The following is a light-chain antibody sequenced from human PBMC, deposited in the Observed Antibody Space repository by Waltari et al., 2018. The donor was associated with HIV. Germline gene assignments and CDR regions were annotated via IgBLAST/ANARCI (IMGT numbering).Light chain of an antibody. V-gene: IGLV2-23*02. CDR2: EVS. J-gene: IGLJ1*01. CDR1: SSDVGSYNL. CDR3: CSYAGSSTFYV. Sequence: QSALTQPASVSGSPGQSITISCTGTSSDVGSYNLVSWYQQHPGKAPKLMIYEVSKRPSGVSNRSSGSKSGNTASLTLSGLQAEDEADYYCCSYAGSSTFYVFGTGTKVTVL.